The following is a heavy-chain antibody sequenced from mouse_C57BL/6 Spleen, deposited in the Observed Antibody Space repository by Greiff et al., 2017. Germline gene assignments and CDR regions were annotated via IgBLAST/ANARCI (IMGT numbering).Heavy chain of an antibody. CDR2: INPNNGGT. CDR1: GYTFTDYY. J-gene: IGHJ3*01. D-gene: IGHD3-2*02. CDR3: ARSDSSAPFAY. Sequence: EVKLQQSGPELVKPGASVKISCKASGYTFTDYYMNWVKQSHGKSLEWIGDINPNNGGTSYNQKFKGKATLTVDKSSSTAYMELRSLTSEDSAVYYCARSDSSAPFAYWGQGTLVTVSA. V-gene: IGHV1-26*01.